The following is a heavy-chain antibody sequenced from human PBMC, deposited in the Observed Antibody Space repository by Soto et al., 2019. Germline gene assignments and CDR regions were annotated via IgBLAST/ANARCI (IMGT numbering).Heavy chain of an antibody. D-gene: IGHD3-10*01. J-gene: IGHJ4*02. Sequence: QVNLVQSGLEVKEPGASVIVSCRASGYTFTDFAISWVRQAPGQGLEWLGLISGRNGKTKFAEKFQGRVTMTTDTPTTAVYMELRSLTPDDTAVYYCARDGIERGNYSLFDYGGQGTLVSVSS. CDR3: ARDGIERGNYSLFDY. CDR1: GYTFTDFA. V-gene: IGHV1-18*01. CDR2: ISGRNGKT.